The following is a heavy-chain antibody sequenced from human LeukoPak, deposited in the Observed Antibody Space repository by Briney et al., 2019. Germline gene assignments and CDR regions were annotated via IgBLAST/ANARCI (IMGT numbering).Heavy chain of an antibody. CDR1: GGSISSSPYY. Sequence: SETLSLTCTVSGGSISSSPYYWGWIRQPPGKGLEWIGTIYYRGSTYSNPSLNSRVTISLDTSKNQFSLRLRSVTAADTALYYCARHYLSDGIPSTFDPWGQGTLVTVSS. D-gene: IGHD2-2*01. CDR2: IYYRGST. V-gene: IGHV4-39*01. CDR3: ARHYLSDGIPSTFDP. J-gene: IGHJ5*02.